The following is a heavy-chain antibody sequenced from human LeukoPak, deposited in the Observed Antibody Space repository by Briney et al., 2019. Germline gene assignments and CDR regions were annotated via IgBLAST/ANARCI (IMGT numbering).Heavy chain of an antibody. CDR2: INTSTGNP. CDR1: GYSFTSYA. CDR3: AREYPSLDS. D-gene: IGHD2-2*02. J-gene: IGHJ5*01. V-gene: IGHV7-4-1*02. Sequence: ASVKVSCKASGYSFTSYAVNWVRQAPGQGLEWMGWINTSTGNPTYAQGFTGRFVFSLDTSVSTAYLQISSLKAEDTAVYYCAREYPSLDSWGQGALVTVSS.